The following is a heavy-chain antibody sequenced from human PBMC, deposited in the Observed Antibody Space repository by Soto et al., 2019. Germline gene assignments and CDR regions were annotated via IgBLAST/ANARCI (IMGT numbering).Heavy chain of an antibody. J-gene: IGHJ6*02. Sequence: ASVKVSCKASGYTFTSCYMHCVRHTPGQGLEWMGIINPSGGSTSYAQKFQGRVTMTRDTSTSTVYMELSSLRSEDTAVYYCARVRDIYSYGRYGMDVWGQGTTVTVSS. D-gene: IGHD5-18*01. CDR2: INPSGGST. CDR1: GYTFTSCY. CDR3: ARVRDIYSYGRYGMDV. V-gene: IGHV1-46*01.